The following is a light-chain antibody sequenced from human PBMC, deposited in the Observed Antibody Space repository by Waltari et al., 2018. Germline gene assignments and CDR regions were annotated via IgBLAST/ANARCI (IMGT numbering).Light chain of an antibody. V-gene: IGLV4-69*01. J-gene: IGLJ3*02. CDR1: SGHSSNV. Sequence: QLVLTQSPSASASLGASVKLTCTLSSGHSSNVIAWLQQRPEKGPRYLMKVNSDGSHTKGDDIPYRFAGSGSGAERYRTISRLQSEDEADYYCQTGCHGTWVFGGGTKLTVL. CDR2: VNSDGSH. CDR3: QTGCHGTWV.